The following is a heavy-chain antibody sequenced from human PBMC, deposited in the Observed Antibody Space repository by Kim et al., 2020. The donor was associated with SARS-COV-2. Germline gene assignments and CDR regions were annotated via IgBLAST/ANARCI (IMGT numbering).Heavy chain of an antibody. CDR2: ISNSGITI. J-gene: IGHJ3*02. D-gene: IGHD3-22*01. CDR1: GFTFSDYY. CDR3: ARQGGYYYDRRDAFDI. V-gene: IGHV3-11*01. Sequence: GGSLRLSCAASGFTFSDYYMSWIRQAPGKGLEWVSYISNSGITIYYADSVKGRFTISRDNAKNSLYLQINSLRAEDAAVYYCARQGGYYYDRRDAFDIWGQGTRHTVSS.